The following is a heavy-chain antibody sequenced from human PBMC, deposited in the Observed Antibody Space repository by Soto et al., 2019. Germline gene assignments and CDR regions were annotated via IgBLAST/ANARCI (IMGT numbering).Heavy chain of an antibody. D-gene: IGHD3-10*01. CDR2: INQDGSER. Sequence: EVQLVESGGGLVQPGGSLRLSCAASGFTFSTCWMMWVRQAPGKGLEWVGNINQDGSERYYVDSVKGRFTISRYNAKNSLYLQMNSMGAEDTAVYYCVKDNRGSYWGQGTLVTVSS. CDR3: VKDNRGSY. V-gene: IGHV3-7*01. CDR1: GFTFSTCW. J-gene: IGHJ4*02.